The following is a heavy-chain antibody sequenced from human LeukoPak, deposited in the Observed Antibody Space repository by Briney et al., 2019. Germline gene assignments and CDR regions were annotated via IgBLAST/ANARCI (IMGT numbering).Heavy chain of an antibody. Sequence: GSSVTVSFKASGGTFSSYAISWVRQAPGQGLEWMGGIIPIFGTANYAQKFQGRVTITTDEFTSTAYMELSSLRSEDTAVYYCARGGGGSYSADAFDIWGQGTMVTVSS. J-gene: IGHJ3*02. CDR3: ARGGGGSYSADAFDI. CDR1: GGTFSSYA. CDR2: IIPIFGTA. V-gene: IGHV1-69*05. D-gene: IGHD1-26*01.